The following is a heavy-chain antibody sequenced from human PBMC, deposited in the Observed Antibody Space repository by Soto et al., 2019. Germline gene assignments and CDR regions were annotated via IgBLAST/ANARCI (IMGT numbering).Heavy chain of an antibody. J-gene: IGHJ4*02. V-gene: IGHV4-4*07. CDR1: GVSITPYY. D-gene: IGHD2-21*01. Sequence: SETLSLTCSVFGVSITPYYWSWIRQPAGKGLEWIGRISHTGATNSNPSLEGRVTMSVDPSKNQISLRLSSATAADTATYYCARGPYCGDECYFAYWGQGALVTVSS. CDR2: ISHTGAT. CDR3: ARGPYCGDECYFAY.